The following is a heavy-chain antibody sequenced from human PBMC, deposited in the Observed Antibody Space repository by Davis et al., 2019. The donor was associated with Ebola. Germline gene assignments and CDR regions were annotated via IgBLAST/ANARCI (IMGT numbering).Heavy chain of an antibody. CDR3: AGGLRSSSSWYYYYYGMDV. D-gene: IGHD6-13*01. CDR2: ISSSSSYI. J-gene: IGHJ6*02. V-gene: IGHV3-21*01. CDR1: GFTFSSYS. Sequence: GESLKISCAASGFTFSSYSMNWVRQAPGKGLEWVSSISSSSSYIYYADSVKGRFTISRDNAKNSLYLQMNSLRAEDTAVYYCAGGLRSSSSWYYYYYGMDVWGQGTTVTVSS.